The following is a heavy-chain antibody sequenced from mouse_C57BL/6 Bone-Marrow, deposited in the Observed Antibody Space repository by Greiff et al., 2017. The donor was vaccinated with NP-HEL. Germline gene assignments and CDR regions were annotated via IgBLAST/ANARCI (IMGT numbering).Heavy chain of an antibody. Sequence: DVKLVESGGGLVQPGGSLSLSCAASGFTFTDYYMSWVRQPPGKALEWLGFIRNKANGYTTEYSASVKGRFTISRDNSQSILYLQMNALRAEDSATYYCARCRSYVYAMDYWGQGTSVTVSS. CDR1: GFTFTDYY. J-gene: IGHJ4*01. V-gene: IGHV7-3*01. D-gene: IGHD1-1*01. CDR3: ARCRSYVYAMDY. CDR2: IRNKANGYTT.